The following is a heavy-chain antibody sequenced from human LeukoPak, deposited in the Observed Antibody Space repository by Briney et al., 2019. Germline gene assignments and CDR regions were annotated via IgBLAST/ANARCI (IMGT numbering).Heavy chain of an antibody. CDR1: GFTFSAYG. CDR2: INVDGTIT. D-gene: IGHD7-27*01. CDR3: TRENWGSLDK. J-gene: IGHJ4*02. V-gene: IGHV3-74*01. Sequence: GGSLRLSCAASGFTFSAYGIPWVRQAPGKGLVWVSRINVDGTITTYADSVKGRFTISRDNAKNTVSLQVDSLTAEDTAVYYCTRENWGSLDKWGQGTLVTVSS.